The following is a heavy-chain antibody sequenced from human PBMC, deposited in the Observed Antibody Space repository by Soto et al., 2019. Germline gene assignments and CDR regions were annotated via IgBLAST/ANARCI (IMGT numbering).Heavy chain of an antibody. J-gene: IGHJ6*02. Sequence: ASVKVSCKAFGDTFSTYTITWIRRAPGQGLEWMGGIIPRSATSNYAQKFQGRVTITADASTSTAYMELSSLRSEDTAVYYCAREDSSGWYSDYYYGMDVWGQGTTVTVSS. CDR2: IIPRSATS. D-gene: IGHD6-19*01. CDR1: GDTFSTYT. V-gene: IGHV1-69*13. CDR3: AREDSSGWYSDYYYGMDV.